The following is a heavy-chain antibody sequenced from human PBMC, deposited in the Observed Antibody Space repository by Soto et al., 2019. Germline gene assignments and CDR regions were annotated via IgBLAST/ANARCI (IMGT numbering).Heavy chain of an antibody. V-gene: IGHV3-30*18. CDR3: AKPYGDSRDWPYYDYYGMDV. CDR1: GFTFSSHG. D-gene: IGHD3-22*01. J-gene: IGHJ6*02. Sequence: GGSLRLSCAASGFTFSSHGMHWVRQAPGKGLQWVAVISYDGSNTYYADSVKGRFTISRDKSKNTLYLQMNSLRAEDTAVYFCAKPYGDSRDWPYYDYYGMDVWGQGTTVTVSS. CDR2: ISYDGSNT.